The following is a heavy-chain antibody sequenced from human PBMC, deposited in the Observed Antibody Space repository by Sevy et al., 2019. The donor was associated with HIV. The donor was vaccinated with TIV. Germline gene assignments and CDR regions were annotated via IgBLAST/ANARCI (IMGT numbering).Heavy chain of an antibody. D-gene: IGHD5-18*01. CDR3: AKDIAGAYTYGYDSAHFDY. J-gene: IGHJ4*02. CDR2: LSGRVDNA. CDR1: GFTFRNYA. Sequence: GGSLRLSCAASGFTFRNYALGWVRQAPGKGLEWVSALSGRVDNAYYADSVKCRFTISRGNAKNTLNLQMKSLRAEGTAMYDCAKDIAGAYTYGYDSAHFDYWGQGTLVTVSS. V-gene: IGHV3-23*01.